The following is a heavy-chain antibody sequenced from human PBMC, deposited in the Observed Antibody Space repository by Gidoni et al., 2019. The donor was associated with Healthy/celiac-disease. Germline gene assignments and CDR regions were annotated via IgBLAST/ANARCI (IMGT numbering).Heavy chain of an antibody. J-gene: IGHJ4*02. D-gene: IGHD2-2*01. CDR1: GFTFSSYG. V-gene: IGHV3-30*18. CDR3: AKGVSGYCSSTSCSDNY. CDR2: ISYDGSNK. Sequence: QVQLVESGGGVVQPGRSLRLSCAASGFTFSSYGMHWVRQAPGKGLEWVAVISYDGSNKYYADSVKGRFTISRDNSKNTLYLQMNSLRAEDTAVYYCAKGVSGYCSSTSCSDNYWGQGTLVTVSS.